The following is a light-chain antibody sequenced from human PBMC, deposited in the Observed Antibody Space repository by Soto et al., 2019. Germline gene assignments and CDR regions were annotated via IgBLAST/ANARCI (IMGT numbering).Light chain of an antibody. V-gene: IGKV3-20*01. CDR1: QSISSNY. J-gene: IGKJ4*01. Sequence: ESVLTQSPGTLSLSPGETVTLSCRASQSISSNYVAWFQHKPGQAPRLLIYGASSRAPGLPERFSGSGSGTDFSLTINRLEPEDSAVFYCQQYGYPQLTFGGGTKGEIK. CDR2: GAS. CDR3: QQYGYPQLT.